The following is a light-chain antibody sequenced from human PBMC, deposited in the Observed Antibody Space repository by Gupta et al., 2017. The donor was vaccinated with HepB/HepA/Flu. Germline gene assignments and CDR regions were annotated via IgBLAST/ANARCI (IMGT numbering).Light chain of an antibody. J-gene: IGLJ2*01. V-gene: IGLV1-51*02. CDR2: ENN. Sequence: QSVFTQPPPGAAATGQKVTISCSGTSSNIGNNYVSWYQQLPGTAPKLLISENNKRPSGLPDRFSGSTSGTSATRGITGLPSGDEADYYCEAWDSSLSGVVFGVGTKLTVL. CDR3: EAWDSSLSGVV. CDR1: SSNIGNNY.